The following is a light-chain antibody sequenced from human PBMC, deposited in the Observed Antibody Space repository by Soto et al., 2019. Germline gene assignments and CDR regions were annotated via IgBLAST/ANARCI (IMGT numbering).Light chain of an antibody. V-gene: IGKV3-20*01. CDR2: DAS. Sequence: IVLRQSPGTLSLSPWKRATLSCRASQSFAKEYLAWYQQRPGQAPRLLSYDASNRATGIPDRFSGSESGTDFTLTISRLAPEDFAVYYCHQYAWSPLTFGQGTRLEIK. J-gene: IGKJ5*01. CDR1: QSFAKEY. CDR3: HQYAWSPLT.